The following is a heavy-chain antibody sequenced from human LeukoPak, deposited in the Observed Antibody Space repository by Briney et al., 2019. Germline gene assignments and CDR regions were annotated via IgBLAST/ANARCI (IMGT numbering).Heavy chain of an antibody. V-gene: IGHV3-48*01. CDR1: GFIFSSYS. Sequence: PGGSLRLSCAASGFIFSSYSMNWVRQAPGKGLEWVSFISSSSSTIYYADSVKGRFTISRDNAKNSLYLQMNSLRAEDTAVYYCARDSGRFRLDYWGQGVLVTVSS. J-gene: IGHJ4*02. D-gene: IGHD6-19*01. CDR2: ISSSSSTI. CDR3: ARDSGRFRLDY.